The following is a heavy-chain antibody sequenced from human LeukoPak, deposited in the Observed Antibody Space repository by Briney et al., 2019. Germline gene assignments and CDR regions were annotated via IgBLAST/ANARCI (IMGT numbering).Heavy chain of an antibody. J-gene: IGHJ3*01. D-gene: IGHD4-17*01. V-gene: IGHV2-5*02. CDR2: IYWDDDK. CDR3: AHSGTVTSPHDAFDV. Sequence: SGPTLVHPTQPLTLTYTFSGFSLLSSAVGVGWIRQPPVKALEWLALIYWDDDKRYSPSLKRRLTIPKDTSKNQVVLTLTNMDPVDTGTYYCAHSGTVTSPHDAFDVWGEGTMVTVSS. CDR1: GFSLLSSAVG.